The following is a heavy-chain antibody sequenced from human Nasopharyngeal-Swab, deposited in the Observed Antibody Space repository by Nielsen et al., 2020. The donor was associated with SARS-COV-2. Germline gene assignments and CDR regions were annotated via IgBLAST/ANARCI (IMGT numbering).Heavy chain of an antibody. J-gene: IGHJ5*02. CDR2: ISSSGSTI. CDR1: GFTFSDYY. CDR3: ARVYWTNGVFSCAYNWFDP. Sequence: GESLKISCAASGFTFSDYYMSWIRQAPGKGLEWVSYISSSGSTIYYADSVKGRFTISRDNAKNSLYLQMNSLRAEDTAVYYCARVYWTNGVFSCAYNWFDPWGHGTLVTVSS. V-gene: IGHV3-11*04. D-gene: IGHD2-8*01.